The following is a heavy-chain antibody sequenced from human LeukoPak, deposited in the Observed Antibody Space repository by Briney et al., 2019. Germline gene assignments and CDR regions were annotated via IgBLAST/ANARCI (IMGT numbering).Heavy chain of an antibody. D-gene: IGHD3-3*01. V-gene: IGHV3-15*01. CDR3: TTGEGYDFWSGTDYFDY. J-gene: IGHJ4*02. Sequence: GGSLRLSCAASGFTFSDYYMSWVRQAPGKGLEWVGRIKSKTDGGTTDYAAPVKGRFTISRDDSKNTLYLQMNSLKTEDTAVYYCTTGEGYDFWSGTDYFDYWGQGTLVTVSS. CDR2: IKSKTDGGTT. CDR1: GFTFSDYY.